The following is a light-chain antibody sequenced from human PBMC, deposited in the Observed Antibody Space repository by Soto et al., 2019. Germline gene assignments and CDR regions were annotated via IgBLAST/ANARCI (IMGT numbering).Light chain of an antibody. CDR1: QSVGPN. V-gene: IGKV3-15*01. Sequence: EIVLTQSPGTPSVSLGERATLSCRASQSVGPNLAWYQQRPGQAPRLLIYCASKRATGVPARFSGRGSGTEFTLTITSLQSEDFAVYYCHQYNNRPPYTFGQGTHLEIK. J-gene: IGKJ2*01. CDR3: HQYNNRPPYT. CDR2: CAS.